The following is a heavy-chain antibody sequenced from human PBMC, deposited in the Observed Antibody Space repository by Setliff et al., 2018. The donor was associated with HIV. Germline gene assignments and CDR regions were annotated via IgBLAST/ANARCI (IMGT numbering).Heavy chain of an antibody. Sequence: GGSLRLSCAASGFRFRSYWMSWVRPASGKGLESVANVKQDGSDTLYVYSVKGLFTISRDNANNLVYLQMNSLRVEDTAVYFCARWGSGSYERVFEYWGQGMLVTVSS. CDR3: ARWGSGSYERVFEY. J-gene: IGHJ4*02. CDR1: GFRFRSYW. D-gene: IGHD1-26*01. V-gene: IGHV3-7*01. CDR2: VKQDGSDT.